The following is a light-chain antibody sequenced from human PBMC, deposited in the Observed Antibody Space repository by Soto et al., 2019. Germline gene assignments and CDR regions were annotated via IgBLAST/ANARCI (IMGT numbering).Light chain of an antibody. J-gene: IGKJ3*01. V-gene: IGKV3-20*01. Sequence: EIVLTQSPGTLSLSPGERATLSCRASQSVSSSYLAWYQQKPGQAPRLLIYGASSRATGIPDRFSGSGSGTDFTLTISRLEPDDFAEYYCQQYGSSPRFGPGTKVDIK. CDR1: QSVSSSY. CDR2: GAS. CDR3: QQYGSSPR.